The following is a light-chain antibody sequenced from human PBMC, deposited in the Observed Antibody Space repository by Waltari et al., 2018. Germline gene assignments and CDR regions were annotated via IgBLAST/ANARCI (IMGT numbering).Light chain of an antibody. V-gene: IGKV3-15*01. CDR2: GAS. CDR3: QQYNNWPPVFT. Sequence: EIVLTQSPATLSVSPGERATLPCRASHSISNNLAWYQQKPGQAPRLLIYGASARATGIPARFSGSGSETEFTLTISSLQSEDFAIYYCQQYNNWPPVFTFGPGTKVDF. J-gene: IGKJ3*01. CDR1: HSISNN.